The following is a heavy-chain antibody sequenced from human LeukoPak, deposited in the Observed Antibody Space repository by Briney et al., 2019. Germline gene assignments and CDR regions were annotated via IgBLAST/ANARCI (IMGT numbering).Heavy chain of an antibody. CDR2: ISYSGRT. Sequence: SETLSLTCTVSGGSTSSSSFYWGWIRQPPGKGLECIGRISYSGRTYYNPSLKSRVTISVDTSKNQFSLKLSSVTAADTAVYYCARSSGYSSSGGLNWFDTWGQGTLVTVSS. D-gene: IGHD6-13*01. J-gene: IGHJ5*02. CDR3: ARSSGYSSSGGLNWFDT. V-gene: IGHV4-39*01. CDR1: GGSTSSSSFY.